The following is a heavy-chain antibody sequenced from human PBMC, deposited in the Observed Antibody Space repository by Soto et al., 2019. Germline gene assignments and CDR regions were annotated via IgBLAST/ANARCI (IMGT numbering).Heavy chain of an antibody. Sequence: ELQLVDSGGALVQPGESLRLSCAASGFTFSDYFMTWVRQAPGKGLEWVATKKQDGNERYYVDSVKGRFTISRDNAKNSLYLQTNALRAEDTAVYYCAIGHWLGCWGQGTLVTVSS. V-gene: IGHV3-7*01. J-gene: IGHJ4*02. CDR3: AIGHWLGC. D-gene: IGHD6-19*01. CDR1: GFTFSDYF. CDR2: KKQDGNER.